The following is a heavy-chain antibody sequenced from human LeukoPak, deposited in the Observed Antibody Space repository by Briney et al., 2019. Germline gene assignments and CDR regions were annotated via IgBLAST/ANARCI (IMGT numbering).Heavy chain of an antibody. CDR2: ISSSGSTI. Sequence: GGSPRLSCAASGFTFSSYEMNWVRQAPGKGLEWVSYISSSGSTIYYADSVKGRFTISRDNAKNSLYLQMNSLRAEDTAVYYCARAGRYYYDSSGYYYSWGQGTLVTVSS. CDR3: ARAGRYYYDSSGYYYS. V-gene: IGHV3-48*03. CDR1: GFTFSSYE. J-gene: IGHJ4*02. D-gene: IGHD3-22*01.